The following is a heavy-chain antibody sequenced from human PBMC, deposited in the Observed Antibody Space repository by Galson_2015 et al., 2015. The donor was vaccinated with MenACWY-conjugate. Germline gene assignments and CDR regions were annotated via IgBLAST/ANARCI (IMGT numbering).Heavy chain of an antibody. J-gene: IGHJ5*02. Sequence: SVKVSCKASGYTFTSYGISWVRQAPGQGLEWMGWISAYNGNTNYAQKVQGRVTMTTDTSTSTAYMELRSLRSDDTAVYYCARDQKDIVVGPAKVNWFDPWGQGTLVTVSS. CDR2: ISAYNGNT. CDR1: GYTFTSYG. D-gene: IGHD2-2*01. CDR3: ARDQKDIVVGPAKVNWFDP. V-gene: IGHV1-18*01.